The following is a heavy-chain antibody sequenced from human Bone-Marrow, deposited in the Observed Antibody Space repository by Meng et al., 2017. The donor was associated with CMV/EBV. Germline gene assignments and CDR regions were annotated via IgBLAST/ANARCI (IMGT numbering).Heavy chain of an antibody. CDR1: GFTFSSYS. D-gene: IGHD3-16*01. CDR2: ITSSSAYM. V-gene: IGHV3-21*01. Sequence: GESLKISCAASGFTFSSYSMNWVRQAPGKGLEWVASITSSSAYMHYADSMKGRFTISRDNAENSLYLHLNSLRVEDTAVYYCARDKTVRGTLPYFFDLWGQGTLVTVSS. CDR3: ARDKTVRGTLPYFFDL. J-gene: IGHJ4*02.